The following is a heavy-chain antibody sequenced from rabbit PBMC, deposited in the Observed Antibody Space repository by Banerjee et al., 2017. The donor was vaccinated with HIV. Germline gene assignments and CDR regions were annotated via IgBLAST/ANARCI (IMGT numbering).Heavy chain of an antibody. D-gene: IGHD6-1*01. V-gene: IGHV1S40*01. CDR1: GFDFSGYY. J-gene: IGHJ4*01. CDR2: IYAGSSDST. CDR3: AREGTGYAGYADATIHNL. Sequence: QSLEESGGDLVKPGASLTLTCTASGFDFSGYYMSWVRQAPGKGLEWIACIYAGSSDSTYYASWAKGRFTISKTSSTTVTLQMTSLTAADTATYFCAREGTGYAGYADATIHNLWGQGTLVTVS.